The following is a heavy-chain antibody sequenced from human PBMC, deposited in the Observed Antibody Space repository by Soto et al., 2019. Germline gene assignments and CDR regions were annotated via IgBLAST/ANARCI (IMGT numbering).Heavy chain of an antibody. CDR1: GFTFSSYS. CDR3: AKAPYYDYVWVDY. J-gene: IGHJ4*02. CDR2: ISGSSSYI. D-gene: IGHD3-16*01. V-gene: IGHV3-21*04. Sequence: GGSLRLSCAASGFTFSSYSMNWVRQAPGKGLEWVSSISGSSSYIYYADSVKGRFTISRDNAKNSLYLQMNSLRAEDTAVYYCAKAPYYDYVWVDYWGQGTLVTVSS.